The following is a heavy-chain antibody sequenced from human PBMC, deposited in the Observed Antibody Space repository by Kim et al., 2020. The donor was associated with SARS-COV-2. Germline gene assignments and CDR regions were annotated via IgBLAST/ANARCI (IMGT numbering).Heavy chain of an antibody. CDR3: ARGGYDILTGYQYYFDY. Sequence: GGSLRLSCAASGFTFSSYGMHWVRQAPGKGLEWVAVIWYDGSNKYYADSVKGRFTISRDNSKNTLYLQMNSLRAEDTAVYYCARGGYDILTGYQYYFDYWGQGTLVTVSS. CDR1: GFTFSSYG. D-gene: IGHD3-9*01. V-gene: IGHV3-33*01. J-gene: IGHJ4*02. CDR2: IWYDGSNK.